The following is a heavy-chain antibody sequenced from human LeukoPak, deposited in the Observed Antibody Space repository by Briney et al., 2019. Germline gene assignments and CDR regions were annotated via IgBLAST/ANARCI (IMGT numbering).Heavy chain of an antibody. V-gene: IGHV4-61*02. J-gene: IGHJ4*02. Sequence: SETLSLTCSVSGGSISSGSYYWSWIRQPAGKGLEWIGLLYTSGTTNYNPSLKSRVTISVDTSKNQFSLKLSSVTAADTAVYYCARLAARPWGYFDYWGQGTLVTVSS. CDR1: GGSISSGSYY. CDR3: ARLAARPWGYFDY. CDR2: LYTSGTT. D-gene: IGHD6-6*01.